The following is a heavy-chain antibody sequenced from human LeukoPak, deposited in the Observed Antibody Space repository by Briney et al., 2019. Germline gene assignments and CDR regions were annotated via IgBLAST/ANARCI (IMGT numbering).Heavy chain of an antibody. J-gene: IGHJ6*03. Sequence: PGGSLRLSCAASGFTFSDYYMSWIRQAPGKGLEWVSYISSSGSTIYYADSVKGRFTISRDNAKNSLYLQMNSLRAEDTAVYYCRITMVRGSNSYYYMDVWGKGTTVTVSS. CDR2: ISSSGSTI. CDR1: GFTFSDYY. V-gene: IGHV3-11*04. CDR3: RITMVRGSNSYYYMDV. D-gene: IGHD3-10*01.